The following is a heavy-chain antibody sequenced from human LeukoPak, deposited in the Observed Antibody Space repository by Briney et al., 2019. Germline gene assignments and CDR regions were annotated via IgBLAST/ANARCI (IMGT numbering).Heavy chain of an antibody. Sequence: GGSLRLSCAASGFILSSYAMTWVRLAPGKGLEWVSGISSSADSTYYADSVEGRFSISRDNSKNTLYLQLNTLRAEDTAVYFCAKDRGSCSGTTCALDYWGQGTLVTVSP. V-gene: IGHV3-23*01. CDR1: GFILSSYA. J-gene: IGHJ4*02. CDR2: ISSSADST. D-gene: IGHD2-2*03. CDR3: AKDRGSCSGTTCALDY.